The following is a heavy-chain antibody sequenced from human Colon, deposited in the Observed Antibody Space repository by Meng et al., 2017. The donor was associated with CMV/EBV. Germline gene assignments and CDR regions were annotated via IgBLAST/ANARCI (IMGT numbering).Heavy chain of an antibody. V-gene: IGHV3-23*01. J-gene: IGHJ4*02. CDR1: RFTFSTYA. D-gene: IGHD6-19*01. CDR2: ISPSGGTT. CDR3: AKDLSPYSSGARVGY. Sequence: GESLKISCAASRFTFSTYAMTWVRQAPGEGLEWVSLISPSGGTTYYANSVQGRFIISRDNSKNTLYLEMNNLRAEDTAVYYCAKDLSPYSSGARVGYWGQGTLVTVSS.